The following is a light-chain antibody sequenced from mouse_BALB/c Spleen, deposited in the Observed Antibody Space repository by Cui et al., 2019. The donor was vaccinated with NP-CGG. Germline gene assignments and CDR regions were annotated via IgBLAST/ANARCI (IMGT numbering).Light chain of an antibody. Sequence: QAVVTQEYALTTSPGETVTLTCRTSTGTVTTSNYATWVQEKPDHLFTGLIGGTNNRPPGVPARFSGSLIGDKAALTITGAQTEDETIYFCALWYSNHWVFGGGTKLTVL. CDR2: GTN. CDR1: TGTVTTSNY. V-gene: IGLV1*01. CDR3: ALWYSNHWV. J-gene: IGLJ1*01.